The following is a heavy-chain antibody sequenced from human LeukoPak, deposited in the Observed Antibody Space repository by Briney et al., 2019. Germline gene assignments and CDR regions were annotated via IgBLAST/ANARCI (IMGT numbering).Heavy chain of an antibody. CDR2: IHASGPT. Sequence: SETLSLTCTVSGGSISTYYWSWIRRPPGKGLEWIAYIHASGPTNYNPSLKSRITISVDTSKNQFSLKLSSVTAADTAVYYCARDGEPPFDYWGQGTLVTVSS. J-gene: IGHJ4*02. V-gene: IGHV4-4*09. CDR1: GGSISTYY. D-gene: IGHD1-14*01. CDR3: ARDGEPPFDY.